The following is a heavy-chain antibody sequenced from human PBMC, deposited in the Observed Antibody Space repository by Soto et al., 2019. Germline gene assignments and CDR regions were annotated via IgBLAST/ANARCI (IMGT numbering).Heavy chain of an antibody. CDR1: GYSFTSYW. V-gene: IGHV5-51*01. CDR2: IYPGDPDT. Sequence: GESLKISCKGSGYSFTSYWIGSVRQMPGKGLEWMGIIYPGDPDTRYSPSFQGQVTISADKSISTAYLQWSSLKASDTAMYYCARRGRIFGVVQGWFDHWGQGTLVTVSS. D-gene: IGHD3-3*01. J-gene: IGHJ5*02. CDR3: ARRGRIFGVVQGWFDH.